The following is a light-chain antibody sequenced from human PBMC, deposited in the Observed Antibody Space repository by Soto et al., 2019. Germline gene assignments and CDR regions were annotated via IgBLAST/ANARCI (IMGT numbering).Light chain of an antibody. V-gene: IGLV4-69*01. J-gene: IGLJ2*01. CDR2: LNSDGSH. CDR3: QTWGTGIVV. CDR1: SGHSSYA. Sequence: QPVLIQSPSASASLGASVKLTCTLSSGHSSYAIAWHQQQPEKGPRYLMKLNSDGSHSKGDGIPDRFSGSSSGAERYLTISSLQSEDEADYYCQTWGTGIVVFGGGTKLTVL.